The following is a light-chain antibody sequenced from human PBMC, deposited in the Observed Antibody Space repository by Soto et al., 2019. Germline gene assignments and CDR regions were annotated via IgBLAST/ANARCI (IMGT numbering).Light chain of an antibody. CDR1: KLGDKY. CDR3: QAWDSV. CDR2: QDS. Sequence: SYELTQPPSVSVSPGQTASITCSGDKLGDKYACWYQQKPGQSPVLVIYQDSKRPSGIPERFSGSNSGNTATLTISGTQAMDEADYYCQAWDSVFGGGTKLTVL. J-gene: IGLJ3*02. V-gene: IGLV3-1*01.